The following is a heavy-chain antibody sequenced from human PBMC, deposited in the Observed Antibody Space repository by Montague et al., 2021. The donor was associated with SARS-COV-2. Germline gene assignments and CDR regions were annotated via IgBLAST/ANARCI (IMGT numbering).Heavy chain of an antibody. D-gene: IGHD3-9*01. V-gene: IGHV4-61*01. CDR1: GGSVSSGSYY. J-gene: IGHJ6*02. CDR3: ARDGVLLYFGWLGDRYGMDV. CDR2: IYYSGST. Sequence: SETLSLTCTVSGGSVSSGSYYWSWIRQPPGKGLEWIGYIYYSGSTNYNPSLKSRVTISVDTSKNQFSLKLSSVTAADTAVYYCARDGVLLYFGWLGDRYGMDVWGQGTTVTVSS.